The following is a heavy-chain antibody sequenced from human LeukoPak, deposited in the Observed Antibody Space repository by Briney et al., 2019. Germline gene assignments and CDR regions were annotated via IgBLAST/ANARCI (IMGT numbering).Heavy chain of an antibody. CDR2: INSDGSST. J-gene: IGHJ4*02. CDR1: GFTFSSYW. CDR3: ARDLGHDYGDYCFDY. Sequence: PGGSLRLSCAASGFTFSSYWMHWVRQAPGKGLVWVSRINSDGSSTSYADSVKGRFTISRDNAKNTLYLQMNSLRAEDTAVYYCARDLGHDYGDYCFDYWGQGTLVTVSS. V-gene: IGHV3-74*01. D-gene: IGHD4-17*01.